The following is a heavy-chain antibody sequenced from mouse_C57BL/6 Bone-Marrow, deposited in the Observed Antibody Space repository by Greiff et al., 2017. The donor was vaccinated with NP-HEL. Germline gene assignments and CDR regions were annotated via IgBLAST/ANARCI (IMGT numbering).Heavy chain of an antibody. D-gene: IGHD2-5*01. J-gene: IGHJ1*03. V-gene: IGHV8-8*01. CDR1: GFSLSTFGMG. Sequence: QVTLKVSGPGILQPSQTLSLTCSFSGFSLSTFGMGVGWIRQPSGKGLEWLAHIWWDDDKYYNPALKSRLTISKDTSNNQFILKIANVDTADTATYDYARILDDSNYWYFDVWGTGTTVTVSS. CDR3: ARILDDSNYWYFDV. CDR2: IWWDDDK.